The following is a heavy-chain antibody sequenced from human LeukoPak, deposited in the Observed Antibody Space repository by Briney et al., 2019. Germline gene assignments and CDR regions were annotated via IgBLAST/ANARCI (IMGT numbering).Heavy chain of an antibody. CDR2: IYYSGTT. D-gene: IGHD5-12*01. CDR3: ARGHTESADDYGNWFHP. Sequence: PSETLSLTCIVSGGSMRSYYWSWIRQPPGKGLEWIGYIYYSGTTKYNPSLKSRVTISVDTSKNQFSLKLNSLTAADTAVYYCARGHTESADDYGNWFHPWGQGTLVTVSS. V-gene: IGHV4-59*01. J-gene: IGHJ5*02. CDR1: GGSMRSYY.